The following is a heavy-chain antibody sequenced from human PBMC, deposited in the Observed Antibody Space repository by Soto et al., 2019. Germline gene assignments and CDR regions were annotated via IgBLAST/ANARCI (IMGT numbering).Heavy chain of an antibody. D-gene: IGHD6-6*01. CDR2: ILPIFDTT. CDR1: GGIFSSNA. V-gene: IGHV1-69*01. J-gene: IGHJ5*02. Sequence: QVQLVQSGAEVKKPGSSVKVSCQASGGIFSSNAISWVRQAPGQGLEWMGGILPIFDTTHYAQKFQGRVTITADESTSTVNMELSSLTSEDTAVYYCARGRSSPNFDPWGQGTLVTVSS. CDR3: ARGRSSPNFDP.